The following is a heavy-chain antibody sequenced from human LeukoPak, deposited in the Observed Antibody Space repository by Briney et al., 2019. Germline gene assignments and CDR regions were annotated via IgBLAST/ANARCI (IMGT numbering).Heavy chain of an antibody. Sequence: ASVKVSCKASGYTLTGYYMHWVRQAPGQGLEWMGWLNPNSGGTNYAQKFQGRVTMTRDTSISTAYMELSRLRSDDTAMYYCARDSRIATPSLGYWGQGTLVTVSS. J-gene: IGHJ4*02. D-gene: IGHD6-13*01. CDR1: GYTLTGYY. CDR2: LNPNSGGT. V-gene: IGHV1-2*02. CDR3: ARDSRIATPSLGY.